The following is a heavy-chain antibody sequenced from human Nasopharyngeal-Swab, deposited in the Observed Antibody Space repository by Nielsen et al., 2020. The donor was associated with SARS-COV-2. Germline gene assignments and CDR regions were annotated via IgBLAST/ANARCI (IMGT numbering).Heavy chain of an antibody. CDR2: IKRDGSVP. Sequence: WIRQPPGKGLEWVAMIKRDGSVPKYVDSVRGRFTISRDNAKKSLYLYMNSLRAEDTALYYCAGLDQWELRGSNYWGQGTLVTVSS. J-gene: IGHJ4*02. CDR3: AGLDQWELRGSNY. D-gene: IGHD1-26*01. V-gene: IGHV3-7*03.